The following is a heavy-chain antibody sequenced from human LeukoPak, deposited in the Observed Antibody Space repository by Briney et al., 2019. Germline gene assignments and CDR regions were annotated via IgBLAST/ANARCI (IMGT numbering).Heavy chain of an antibody. Sequence: GGSLRLSCAASGFTVSSNYMSWVRQAPGKGLEWASVIYSGGSTYYADSVKGRFTISRDNSKNTLYLQMNSLRAEDTAVYYCASSLYCSSTSCYLPWGQGTLVTVSS. D-gene: IGHD2-2*01. J-gene: IGHJ5*02. CDR3: ASSLYCSSTSCYLP. CDR2: IYSGGST. CDR1: GFTVSSNY. V-gene: IGHV3-66*01.